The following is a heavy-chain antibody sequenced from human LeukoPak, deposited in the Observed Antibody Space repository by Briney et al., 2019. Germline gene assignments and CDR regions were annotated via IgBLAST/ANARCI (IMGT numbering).Heavy chain of an antibody. J-gene: IGHJ4*02. CDR2: ISAYNGNT. CDR1: GYTFTSYG. CDR3: ARTGYYYDSSGYYPYYFDY. D-gene: IGHD3-22*01. Sequence: ASVKVSCKASGYTFTSYGISWVRQAPGQGLEWMGWISAYNGNTNYAQKFQGRVTMTTDTSTSTAYMELRSLRSDDTAVYYCARTGYYYDSSGYYPYYFDYWGQGTLVTVSS. V-gene: IGHV1-18*01.